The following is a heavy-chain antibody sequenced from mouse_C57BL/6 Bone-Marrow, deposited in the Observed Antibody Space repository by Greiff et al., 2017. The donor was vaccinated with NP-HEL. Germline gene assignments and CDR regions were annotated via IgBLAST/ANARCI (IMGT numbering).Heavy chain of an antibody. J-gene: IGHJ1*03. CDR1: GYTFTSYW. V-gene: IGHV1-59*01. CDR3: ARGDYWYFDV. CDR2: IDPSDSYS. Sequence: QVQLQQPGAELVRPGTSVKLSCTASGYTFTSYWMHWVKPRPGQGLEWIGVIDPSDSYSNYNQKFKGTATLTVDTSSSTAYMQLSSLTSEDSAVYYCARGDYWYFDVWGTGTTVTVSS.